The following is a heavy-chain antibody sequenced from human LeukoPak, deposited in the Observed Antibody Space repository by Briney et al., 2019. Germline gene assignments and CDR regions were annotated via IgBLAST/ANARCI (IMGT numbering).Heavy chain of an antibody. D-gene: IGHD3-22*01. J-gene: IGHJ3*02. CDR2: INSDGSST. V-gene: IGHV3-74*01. CDR1: GFTFSSYW. CDR3: ASYDSIADAFDI. Sequence: PGGSLRLSCAASGFTFSSYWMHWVRQAPGKGLVWVSRINSDGSSTRYADSVKGRFTISRDNAKNTLYLQMNSLRAEDTAVYYCASYDSIADAFDIWGQGTMVTVSS.